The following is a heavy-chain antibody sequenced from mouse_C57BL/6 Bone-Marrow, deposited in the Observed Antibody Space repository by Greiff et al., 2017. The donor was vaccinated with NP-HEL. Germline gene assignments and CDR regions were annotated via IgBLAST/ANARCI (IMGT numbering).Heavy chain of an antibody. Sequence: EVNLVESEGGLVQPGSSMKLSCTASGFTFSDYYMAWVRQVPEKGLEWVANINYDGSSTYYLDSLKSRFIISRDNAKNILYLQMSSLKSEDTATYYCARDYYSMDYWGQGTSVTVSS. J-gene: IGHJ4*01. D-gene: IGHD1-1*01. CDR3: ARDYYSMDY. V-gene: IGHV5-16*01. CDR1: GFTFSDYY. CDR2: INYDGSST.